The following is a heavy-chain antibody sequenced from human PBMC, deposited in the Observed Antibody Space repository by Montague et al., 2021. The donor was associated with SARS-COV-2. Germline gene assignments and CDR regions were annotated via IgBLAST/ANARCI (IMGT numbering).Heavy chain of an antibody. CDR2: ISDIGST. D-gene: IGHD2-15*01. CDR3: VRERECSGGSCYGPDDDAFDI. J-gene: IGHJ3*02. Sequence: SETLSLTCAVFGGSFNGYYWNRIRQPPGEGLEWIGEISDIGSTTYNPSLESRLTTSVDRSKNQFSLRLTSVTAADTAVYYCVRERECSGGSCYGPDDDAFDIWGQGTMVTVSS. CDR1: GGSFNGYY. V-gene: IGHV4-34*01.